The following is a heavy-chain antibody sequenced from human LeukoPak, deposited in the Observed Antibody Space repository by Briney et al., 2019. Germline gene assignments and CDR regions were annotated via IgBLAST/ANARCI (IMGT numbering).Heavy chain of an antibody. D-gene: IGHD4-17*01. Sequence: ASVKVSCKASGYTFTGYYMHWVRQAPGQGLEWMGWINPNSGGTNYAQKFQGWVTMTRDTSISTAYMELSRLRSDDTAVYYCATSYTVTTLCFDYWGQGTLVTVSS. CDR3: ATSYTVTTLCFDY. J-gene: IGHJ4*02. V-gene: IGHV1-2*04. CDR1: GYTFTGYY. CDR2: INPNSGGT.